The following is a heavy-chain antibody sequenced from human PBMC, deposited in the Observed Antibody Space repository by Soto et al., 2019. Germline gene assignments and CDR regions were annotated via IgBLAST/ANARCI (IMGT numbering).Heavy chain of an antibody. CDR2: INSSSSTI. Sequence: EVQLVESGGGLVQPGGSLRLSCAASGFTFSSYSMNWVRQAPGKGLEWVSYINSSSSTIYYADSVKGRFTISRDNAKNSLYLQMNSLRAEDTAVYYCARDKYSSSSLEDYWGQGTLVTVSS. CDR1: GFTFSSYS. CDR3: ARDKYSSSSLEDY. V-gene: IGHV3-48*01. D-gene: IGHD6-6*01. J-gene: IGHJ4*02.